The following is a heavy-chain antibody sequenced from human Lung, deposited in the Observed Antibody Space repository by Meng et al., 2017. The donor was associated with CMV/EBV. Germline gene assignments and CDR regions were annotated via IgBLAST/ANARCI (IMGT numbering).Heavy chain of an antibody. V-gene: IGHV4-4*02. CDR3: ARADKVRFDY. J-gene: IGHJ4*02. CDR1: CVSKGSTNW. CDR2: IDHSGST. Sequence: VLLEECRRGMVSTSGTLSITCAVYCVSKGSTNWGSCVRKPPGKVLGWIGEIDHSGSTNYNPALKSRVSISVDKSKNHFSLKLSSVTAADTAVYYCARADKVRFDYWGQGTLVTVSS.